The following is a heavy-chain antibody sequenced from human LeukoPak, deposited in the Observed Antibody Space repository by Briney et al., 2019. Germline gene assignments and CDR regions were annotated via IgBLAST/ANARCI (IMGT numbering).Heavy chain of an antibody. D-gene: IGHD7-27*01. CDR1: GFTISSYS. CDR3: ARAPRWGSAAYFDY. J-gene: IGHJ4*02. Sequence: GGSLRLSCAASGFTISSYSMNWVRQAPGKGLEWVSSISSSSNYIHYADSVKGRFIISRDNSKNTLYLRVNSLRVEDTAIYYCARAPRWGSAAYFDYWGQGTLVTVSS. V-gene: IGHV3-21*01. CDR2: ISSSSNYI.